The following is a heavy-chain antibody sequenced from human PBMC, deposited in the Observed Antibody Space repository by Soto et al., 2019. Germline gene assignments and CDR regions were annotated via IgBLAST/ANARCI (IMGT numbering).Heavy chain of an antibody. J-gene: IGHJ4*02. CDR1: GGNIGSGGYY. D-gene: IGHD4-17*01. Sequence: TQSLTSTVSGGNIGSGGYYWSWIRQHPGKGLEWIGYIYYSGSTYYNPSLKSRVTISVDTSKNQFSLKLSSVTAADTAVYYCARAVGGDFGIDYWGQGTLVTVSS. V-gene: IGHV4-31*03. CDR3: ARAVGGDFGIDY. CDR2: IYYSGST.